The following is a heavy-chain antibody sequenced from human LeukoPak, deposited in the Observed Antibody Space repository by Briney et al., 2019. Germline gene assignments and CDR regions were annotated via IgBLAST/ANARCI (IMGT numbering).Heavy chain of an antibody. CDR2: FYYSGGT. J-gene: IGHJ4*02. CDR1: GVSVSNHF. CDR3: ARHSSGWHFDS. D-gene: IGHD6-19*01. V-gene: IGHV4-59*02. Sequence: SETLSLTCSVSGVSVSNHFWSWIRQPPGKGLEWIGWFYYSGGTYFNPSLGSRFTISADTSRNHLSRNLRSLTAADTAVYYCARHSSGWHFDSWGQGALVTVSS.